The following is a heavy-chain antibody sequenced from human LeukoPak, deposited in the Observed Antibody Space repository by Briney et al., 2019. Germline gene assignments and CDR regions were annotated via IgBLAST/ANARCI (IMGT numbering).Heavy chain of an antibody. J-gene: IGHJ6*02. D-gene: IGHD6-6*01. Sequence: ISSQGPGSRFTRYWIAWAGPAPGKGREWMGIIYPGDSDTTSSPSFHAHVILSADTSISTAYLQSLSLKASDTAMYYCARPGAARHYYYAMDVWGQGTTVTVSS. CDR3: ARPGAARHYYYAMDV. CDR2: IYPGDSDT. CDR1: GSRFTRYW. V-gene: IGHV5-51*01.